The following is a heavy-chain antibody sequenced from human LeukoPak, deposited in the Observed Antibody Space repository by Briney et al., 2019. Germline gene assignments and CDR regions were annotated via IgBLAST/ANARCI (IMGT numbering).Heavy chain of an antibody. J-gene: IGHJ4*02. CDR1: GFTVSGYY. Sequence: PGGSLRLSCVASGFTVSGYYVSWVRQAPGKGLEWVSVIYSGGGTYYADSVEGRFTVSRDNSKNTLYLEMRSLRAEDTAVYYCARDLHPRLTGYFDYWGQGTLVTVSS. CDR3: ARDLHPRLTGYFDY. D-gene: IGHD3-16*01. CDR2: IYSGGGT. V-gene: IGHV3-53*01.